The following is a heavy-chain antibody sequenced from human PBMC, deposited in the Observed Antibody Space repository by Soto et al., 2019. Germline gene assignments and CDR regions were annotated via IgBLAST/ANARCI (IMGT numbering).Heavy chain of an antibody. V-gene: IGHV4-31*03. CDR3: TRMGDFWSGPGELDP. Sequence: SETLSLTCTVSGLSMSSGGYRWNWIRQHPGKALEWIGNIYYSGSPYYNPSLKSRVTISVDTSKNQFSLELNSLTAADTAVYYCTRMGDFWSGPGELDPWGQGTLVTVSS. CDR2: IYYSGSP. CDR1: GLSMSSGGYR. D-gene: IGHD3-3*01. J-gene: IGHJ5*02.